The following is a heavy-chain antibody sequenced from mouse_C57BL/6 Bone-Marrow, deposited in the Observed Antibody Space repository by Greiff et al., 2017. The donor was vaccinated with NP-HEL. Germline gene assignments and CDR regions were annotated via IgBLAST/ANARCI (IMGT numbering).Heavy chain of an antibody. D-gene: IGHD1-1*01. CDR1: GFSFNTYA. J-gene: IGHJ4*01. V-gene: IGHV10-1*01. Sequence: EVQLVESGGGLVQPKGSLKLSCAASGFSFNTYAMNWVRQAPGKGLEWVARIRSKSNNYATYYADSVKDRFTISRDDSESMLYLQMNNLKTEDTAMYYCVGPSGSSPYYYAMDYWGQGTTVTVSS. CDR3: VGPSGSSPYYYAMDY. CDR2: IRSKSNNYAT.